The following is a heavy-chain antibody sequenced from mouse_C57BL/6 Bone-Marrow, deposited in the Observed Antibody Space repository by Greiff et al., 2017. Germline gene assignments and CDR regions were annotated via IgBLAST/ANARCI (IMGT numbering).Heavy chain of an antibody. D-gene: IGHD1-1*01. CDR2: IHPSDSDT. Sequence: QVQLQQPGAELVKPGASVKVSCKASGYTFTSYWMHWVKQRPGQGLEWIGRIHPSDSDTNYNQKFKGKATLTVDKSSSKAYMQLSSLTSEDSAVYYCLYYGSSYGFAYWGQGTLVTVSA. CDR3: LYYGSSYGFAY. V-gene: IGHV1-74*01. J-gene: IGHJ3*01. CDR1: GYTFTSYW.